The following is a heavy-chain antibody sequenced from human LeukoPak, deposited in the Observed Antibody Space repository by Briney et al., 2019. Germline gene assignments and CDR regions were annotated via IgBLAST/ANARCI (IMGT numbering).Heavy chain of an antibody. Sequence: GGSLRLSCAASGFTFSSYEMNWVRQAPGKGLEWVSYISSSGSTIYYADSVKGRFTISRDNAKNSLYLQMNSLRAEDTAVYYCAALPGIAAAVIDYWGQGTLVNVSS. CDR3: AALPGIAAAVIDY. J-gene: IGHJ4*02. CDR2: ISSSGSTI. CDR1: GFTFSSYE. D-gene: IGHD6-13*01. V-gene: IGHV3-48*03.